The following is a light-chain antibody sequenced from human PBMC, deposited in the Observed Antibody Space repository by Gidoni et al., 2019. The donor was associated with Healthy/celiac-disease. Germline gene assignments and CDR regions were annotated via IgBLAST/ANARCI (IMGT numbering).Light chain of an antibody. V-gene: IGKV3-20*01. Sequence: ELVLKRSPGTLSLSPGERATISCRASQSVSSSYLAWYQQKPGQAPRLLIYGASSRATGIPDRFSGSGSGTEFTLTISRLEPEDFAVYYCQQYGSSPRTFGQGTKVEIK. J-gene: IGKJ1*01. CDR3: QQYGSSPRT. CDR2: GAS. CDR1: QSVSSSY.